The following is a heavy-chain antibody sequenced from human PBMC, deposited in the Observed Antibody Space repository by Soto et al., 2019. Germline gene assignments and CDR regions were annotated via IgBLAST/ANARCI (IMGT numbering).Heavy chain of an antibody. Sequence: SETLSLTCTVSGDSISNYYYTWIRQSAGKRLERIGRIYTSGTTNYNPSLKSRVTMSVDTSKNLVSLRLNSVTAADTAVYYCAIEPPSAWYLDFWGQGILVTVS. J-gene: IGHJ4*02. CDR3: AIEPPSAWYLDF. CDR2: IYTSGTT. V-gene: IGHV4-4*07. CDR1: GDSISNYY. D-gene: IGHD6-19*01.